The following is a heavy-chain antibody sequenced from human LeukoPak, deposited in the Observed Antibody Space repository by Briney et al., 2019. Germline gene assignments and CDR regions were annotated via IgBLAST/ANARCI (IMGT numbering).Heavy chain of an antibody. D-gene: IGHD6-13*01. J-gene: IGHJ6*03. CDR1: GGTFSSYA. V-gene: IGHV1-69*13. Sequence: GASVKVSCKASGGTFSSYAISWVRQAPGQGLEWMGGIIPIFGTANYAQKFQGRVTITADESTSTAYMELSSLRSEDTAVYYCARDWADSSSWYGGLYYYYYMDVWGKGTTVTVSS. CDR2: IIPIFGTA. CDR3: ARDWADSSSWYGGLYYYYYMDV.